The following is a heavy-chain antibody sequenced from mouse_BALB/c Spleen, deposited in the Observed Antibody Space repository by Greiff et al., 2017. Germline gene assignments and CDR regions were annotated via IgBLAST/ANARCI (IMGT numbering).Heavy chain of an antibody. CDR2: ISSGSSTI. J-gene: IGHJ4*01. Sequence: EVQVVESGGGLVQPGGSRKLSCAASGFTFSSFGMHWVRQAPEKGLEWVAYISSGSSTIYYADTVKGRFTISRDNPKNTLFLQMTSLRSEDTAMYYCARSRTPMDYWGQGTSVTVSS. V-gene: IGHV5-17*02. CDR3: ARSRTPMDY. CDR1: GFTFSSFG.